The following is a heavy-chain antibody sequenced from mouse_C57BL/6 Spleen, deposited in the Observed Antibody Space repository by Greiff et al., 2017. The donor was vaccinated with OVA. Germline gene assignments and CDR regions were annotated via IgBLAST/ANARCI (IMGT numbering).Heavy chain of an antibody. D-gene: IGHD3-3*01. CDR1: GYTFTSYW. CDR3: GRGGTSWYFDV. CDR2: IDPSDSYT. V-gene: IGHV1-69*01. J-gene: IGHJ1*03. Sequence: VQLQQPGAELVMPGASVKLSCKASGYTFTSYWMHWVKQRPGQGLEWIGEIDPSDSYTNYNKKFKGKSTLTVDKSSTTAYMQISSLTSEDAAFYYCGRGGTSWYFDVWGTGTTVTVSS.